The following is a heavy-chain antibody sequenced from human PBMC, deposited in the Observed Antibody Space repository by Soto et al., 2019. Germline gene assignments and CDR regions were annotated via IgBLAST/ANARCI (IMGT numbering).Heavy chain of an antibody. CDR1: GYSISSGYY. D-gene: IGHD3-10*01. Sequence: PSETLSLTCSVSGYSISSGYYWGWVRQAPGKGLEWLGSVYHNGIMFHNPSFQSRVTISVDTCKNQFSLNLRSVTAADTAVYYCAALWFGELAFNYWGHGILVTVSS. J-gene: IGHJ4*01. CDR3: AALWFGELAFNY. CDR2: VYHNGIM. V-gene: IGHV4-38-2*02.